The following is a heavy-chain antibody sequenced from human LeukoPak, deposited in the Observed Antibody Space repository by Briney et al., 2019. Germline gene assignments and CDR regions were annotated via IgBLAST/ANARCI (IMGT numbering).Heavy chain of an antibody. CDR1: GFTFNSYA. CDR2: ISYDGSNK. V-gene: IGHV3-30*01. J-gene: IGHJ4*02. CDR3: TRDSGFIAAAGSFDY. D-gene: IGHD6-13*01. Sequence: GGSLRLSCAASGFTFNSYAMHWVRQAPGKGLEWVAVISYDGSNKYYADSVKGRFTISRDNSKNTLYLQMNSLRAEDTAVYYCTRDSGFIAAAGSFDYWGQGTLVTVSS.